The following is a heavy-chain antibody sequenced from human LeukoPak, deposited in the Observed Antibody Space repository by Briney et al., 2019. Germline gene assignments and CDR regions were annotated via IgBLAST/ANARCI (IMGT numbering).Heavy chain of an antibody. CDR3: ARLSAFWSGYYSDDY. V-gene: IGHV4-39*01. Sequence: PSETLSLTCTVSGGSISSSTYYWAWIRQPPGKGLEWIGSIYYSGSTYYNPSLKSRVTISVDTSKNQFSLKLSSVTAADTAVYYCARLSAFWSGYYSDDYWGQGTLVTVSS. CDR1: GGSISSSTYY. D-gene: IGHD3-3*01. J-gene: IGHJ4*02. CDR2: IYYSGST.